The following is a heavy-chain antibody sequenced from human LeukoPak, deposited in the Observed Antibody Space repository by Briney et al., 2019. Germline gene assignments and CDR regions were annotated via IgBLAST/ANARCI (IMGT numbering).Heavy chain of an antibody. V-gene: IGHV3-21*01. CDR3: AREGIVRATTNDY. J-gene: IGHJ4*02. D-gene: IGHD1-26*01. Sequence: GGSLRLSCAASGFTFSSYSMNWVRQAPGKGLEWVSSISSSSSYINYADSVKGRFTISRDNAKNSLYLQMNSLRAEDTAVYYCAREGIVRATTNDYWGQGTLVTVSS. CDR1: GFTFSSYS. CDR2: ISSSSSYI.